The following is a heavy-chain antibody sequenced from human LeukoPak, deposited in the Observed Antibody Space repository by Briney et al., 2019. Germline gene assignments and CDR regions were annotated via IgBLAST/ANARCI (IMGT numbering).Heavy chain of an antibody. CDR3: AIQGSRDGYNSDY. CDR2: IIPIFGTA. CDR1: GGTFSSYA. J-gene: IGHJ4*02. V-gene: IGHV1-69*13. D-gene: IGHD5-24*01. Sequence: SVEVSCKASGGTFSSYAISWVRQAPGQGLEWMGGIIPIFGTANYAQKFQGRVTITADESTSTAYMELSSLRSEDTAVYYCAIQGSRDGYNSDYWGQGTLVTVSS.